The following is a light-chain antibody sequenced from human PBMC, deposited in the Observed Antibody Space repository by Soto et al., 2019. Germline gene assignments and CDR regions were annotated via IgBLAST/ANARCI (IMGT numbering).Light chain of an antibody. CDR3: QQRNVWPPIT. CDR2: DST. Sequence: VLTQYPATLSLSPGERATLSCSASQSIHTSLAWYQQKSGKPPRLVIYDSTLRSNGVPDRFGGSRSGTEFTLTINSLEPEDFAVYYCQQRNVWPPITFGQGTRLESK. V-gene: IGKV3-11*01. J-gene: IGKJ5*01. CDR1: QSIHTS.